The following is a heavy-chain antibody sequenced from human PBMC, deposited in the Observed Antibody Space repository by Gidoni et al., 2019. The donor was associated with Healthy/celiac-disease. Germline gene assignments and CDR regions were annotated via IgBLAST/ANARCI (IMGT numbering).Heavy chain of an antibody. CDR2: ISYDGSNK. J-gene: IGHJ5*02. D-gene: IGHD4-17*01. CDR3: AKGGYGDYVRWFDP. CDR1: GFTFSSYG. V-gene: IGHV3-30*18. Sequence: QVQLVESGGGVVQPGRSLRLSCAASGFTFSSYGMHWVRQAPGKGLGWVAVISYDGSNKYYADSVKGRFTISRDNSKNTLYLQMNSLRAEDTAVYYCAKGGYGDYVRWFDPWGQGTLVTVSS.